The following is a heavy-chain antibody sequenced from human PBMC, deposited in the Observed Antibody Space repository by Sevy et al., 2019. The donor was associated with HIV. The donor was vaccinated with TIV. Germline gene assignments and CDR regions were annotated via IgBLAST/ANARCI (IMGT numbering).Heavy chain of an antibody. Sequence: ASVKVSCKASGGTFSKYAITWVRQAPGQGLEWMGGIIPIFGTANYAQKFQGRVTITADESTSTAYMELSSLRSGDTAVYYCARDRGFSSTSEYGMDVWGQGTTVTVSS. CDR2: IIPIFGTA. CDR1: GGTFSKYA. CDR3: ARDRGFSSTSEYGMDV. D-gene: IGHD2-2*01. V-gene: IGHV1-69*13. J-gene: IGHJ6*02.